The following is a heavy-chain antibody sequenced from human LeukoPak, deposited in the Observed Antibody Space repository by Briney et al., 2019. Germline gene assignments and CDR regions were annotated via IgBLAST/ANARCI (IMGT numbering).Heavy chain of an antibody. D-gene: IGHD6-19*01. Sequence: PSETLSLTCAVYGGSFSGYYWSWIRQPPGKGLEWIGEINHSGSTNYNPSLKSRVTISVDTSKNQFSLKLSSVTAADTAVYYCARSRSSGWLFDYWGQGTLVTVSS. V-gene: IGHV4-34*01. J-gene: IGHJ4*02. CDR2: INHSGST. CDR3: ARSRSSGWLFDY. CDR1: GGSFSGYY.